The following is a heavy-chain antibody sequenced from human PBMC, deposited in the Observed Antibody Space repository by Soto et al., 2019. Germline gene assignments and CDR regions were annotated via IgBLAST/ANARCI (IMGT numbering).Heavy chain of an antibody. CDR1: GFTFSSFW. D-gene: IGHD4-17*01. CDR2: ISTDGSST. V-gene: IGHV3-74*01. J-gene: IGHJ4*02. Sequence: EVQLVESGGGLVQPGGSLRLSCAASGFTFSSFWMHWVRQTQGKGPVWVSRISTDGSSTGYADSVKGRFTISRDSTKNTLYLQMDSLRAEDTAIYYCARGGTVTTRWGLFDYLGQGTLVTVSS. CDR3: ARGGTVTTRWGLFDY.